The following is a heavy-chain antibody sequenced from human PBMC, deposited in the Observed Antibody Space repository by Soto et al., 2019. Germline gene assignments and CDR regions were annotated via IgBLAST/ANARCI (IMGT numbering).Heavy chain of an antibody. Sequence: QVQLQESGPGLVKPSETLSLICTVSGGSVSSDYWTWIRQPPGKGLEWIGFIYDSGSPNYNPSLKSRFIISIDTSNNQFALNLTSVTAADTAVYYCARQTIHNWFDPWGQGTLVTVSS. CDR1: GGSVSSDY. D-gene: IGHD3-3*01. J-gene: IGHJ5*02. CDR2: IYDSGSP. V-gene: IGHV4-59*08. CDR3: ARQTIHNWFDP.